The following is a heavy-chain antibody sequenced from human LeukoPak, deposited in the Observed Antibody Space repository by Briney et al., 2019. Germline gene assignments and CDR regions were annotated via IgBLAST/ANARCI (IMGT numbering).Heavy chain of an antibody. CDR3: ARDRLVVVPAAIRGYYMDV. CDR2: INPNSGGT. CDR1: GYTFTGYY. D-gene: IGHD2-2*02. Sequence: ASVKVSCKASGYTFTGYYMHWVRQAPGQGLEWMGWINPNSGGTNYAQKFQGRVTMTRDTSISTAYMELSRLRSDDTAVYYSARDRLVVVPAAIRGYYMDVWGKGTTVTVSS. V-gene: IGHV1-2*02. J-gene: IGHJ6*03.